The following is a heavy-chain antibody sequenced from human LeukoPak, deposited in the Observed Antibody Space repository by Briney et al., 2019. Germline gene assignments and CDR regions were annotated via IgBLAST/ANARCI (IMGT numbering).Heavy chain of an antibody. D-gene: IGHD1-26*01. J-gene: IGHJ4*02. CDR3: AKDHSGSYSTDFFDY. V-gene: IGHV3-23*01. Sequence: GGSLRLSCAASGFTFSSYAMSWVRQAPGKGLEWVSVISGTGGDTNYADSVKGRFTISRDNSKNTLYPQMNSLRAEDTALYYCAKDHSGSYSTDFFDYWGQGTLVTVSS. CDR1: GFTFSSYA. CDR2: ISGTGGDT.